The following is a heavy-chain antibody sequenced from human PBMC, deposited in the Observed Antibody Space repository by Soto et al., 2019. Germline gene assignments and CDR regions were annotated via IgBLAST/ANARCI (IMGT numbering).Heavy chain of an antibody. CDR3: ARDHNWNYGGYYYYGMDV. D-gene: IGHD1-7*01. Sequence: QVQLVQSGAEVKKPGASVKVSCKASGYTFTSYYMHWVRQAPGQGLEWMGIINPSGGSTSYAQKFQGRVTMTRDTSTSTVYMELSSRRSEDTAVYYCARDHNWNYGGYYYYGMDVWGQGTTVTVSS. J-gene: IGHJ6*02. V-gene: IGHV1-46*01. CDR2: INPSGGST. CDR1: GYTFTSYY.